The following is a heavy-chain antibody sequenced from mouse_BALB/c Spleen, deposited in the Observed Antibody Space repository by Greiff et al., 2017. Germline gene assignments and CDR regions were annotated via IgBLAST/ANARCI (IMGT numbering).Heavy chain of an antibody. CDR1: GFNIKDTY. CDR2: IDPANGNT. D-gene: IGHD6-1*01. CDR3: ARASSWFAY. Sequence: EVQLQESGAELVKPGASVKLSCTASGFNIKDTYMHWVKQRPEQGLEWIGRIDPANGNTKYDPKFQGKATITADTSSNTAYLQLSSLTSEDTSVYYCARASSWFAYWGQGTLVTVSA. J-gene: IGHJ3*01. V-gene: IGHV14-3*02.